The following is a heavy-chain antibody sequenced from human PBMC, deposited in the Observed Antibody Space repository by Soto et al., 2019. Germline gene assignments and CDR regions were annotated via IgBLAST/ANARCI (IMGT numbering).Heavy chain of an antibody. CDR1: GFILSDCA. CDR2: ISSNSSVI. J-gene: IGHJ6*03. CDR3: ARDLSWGSNWYYYMDV. V-gene: IGHV3-48*01. Sequence: EVQLVESGGGLVQPGGSLRLSCATSGFILSDCAMNWVRQAPGKGLEWVSYISSNSSVIDYADSVKGRFTVSRDNARNSLSLQMNGLRAEDTAVYYCARDLSWGSNWYYYMDVWGKGTTVTVSS. D-gene: IGHD7-27*01.